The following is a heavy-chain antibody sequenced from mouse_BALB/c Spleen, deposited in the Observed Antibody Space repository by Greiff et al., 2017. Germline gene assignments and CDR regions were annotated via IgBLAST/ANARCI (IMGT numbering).Heavy chain of an antibody. V-gene: IGHV1S81*02. Sequence: QVQLQQPGAELVKPGASVKLSCKASGYTFTSYWMHWVKQRPGQGLEWIGEINPCNGRTNYNEKFKSKATLTVDKSSSTAYMQLSSLTSEDSAVYYCARYFYGNYAMDDWGQGTSVTVSS. CDR1: GYTFTSYW. CDR2: INPCNGRT. J-gene: IGHJ4*01. CDR3: ARYFYGNYAMDD. D-gene: IGHD1-1*02.